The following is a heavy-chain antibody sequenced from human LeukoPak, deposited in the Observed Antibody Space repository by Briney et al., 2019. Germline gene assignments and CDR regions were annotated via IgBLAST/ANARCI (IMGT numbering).Heavy chain of an antibody. CDR3: ARHYEHFHY. CDR1: GGSISSVDYD. V-gene: IGHV4-30-4*01. J-gene: IGHJ4*02. CDR2: IYYSGSA. Sequence: SETLSLTCTVSGGSISSVDYDWSWIRQPPGKSLELIGYIYYSGSALYNPSRKSRATISVATSKNQFSLKLNSLTAADTAVYYCARHYEHFHYWGQGTLVTVSS. D-gene: IGHD4-17*01.